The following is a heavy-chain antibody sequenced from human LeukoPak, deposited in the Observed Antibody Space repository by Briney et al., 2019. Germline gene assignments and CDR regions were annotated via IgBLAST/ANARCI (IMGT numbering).Heavy chain of an antibody. V-gene: IGHV4-31*03. D-gene: IGHD1-14*01. CDR3: ARMVSHYYYYYMDV. Sequence: SETLSLTCTVSGGSISSGGYYWTWIRQHPGKGLEWIGYIYYSGSTYYNPSLKSRVTVSVDTSKNQFSLKVKSVTAADTAVYYCARMVSHYYYYYMDVWGKGTTVTVSS. J-gene: IGHJ6*03. CDR2: IYYSGST. CDR1: GGSISSGGYY.